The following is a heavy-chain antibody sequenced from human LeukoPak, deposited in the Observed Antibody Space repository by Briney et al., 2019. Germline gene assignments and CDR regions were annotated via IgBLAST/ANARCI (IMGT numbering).Heavy chain of an antibody. CDR3: ARDCSGGTCYLGVLDY. CDR2: VYTSGST. CDR1: SGSLSSSY. J-gene: IGHJ4*02. Sequence: SETLSLTCTLSSGSLSSSYWSWIRQPAGKGLEWIGRVYTSGSTNYNPSLKSRVAMSVDTSKNQFSLDLTSVTAADAAVYYCARDCSGGTCYLGVLDYWGQGIRVIVSS. D-gene: IGHD2-15*01. V-gene: IGHV4-4*07.